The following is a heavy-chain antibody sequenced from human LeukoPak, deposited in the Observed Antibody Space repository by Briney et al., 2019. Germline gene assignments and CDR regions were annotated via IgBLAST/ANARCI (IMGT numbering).Heavy chain of an antibody. CDR3: ATDYSNTIGVASDI. CDR2: IYYSGST. J-gene: IGHJ3*02. CDR1: GGSISSYY. V-gene: IGHV4-59*01. Sequence: SETLSLTCTVSGGSISSYYWSWIRQPPGKGLEWIGYIYYSGSTNYNPSLKSRVTISVDTSKNQFSLKLSSVTAADTAVYYCATDYSNTIGVASDIWGQGTMVTVSS. D-gene: IGHD4-11*01.